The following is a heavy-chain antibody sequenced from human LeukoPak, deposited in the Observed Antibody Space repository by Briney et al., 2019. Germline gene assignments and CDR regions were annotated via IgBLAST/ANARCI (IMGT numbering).Heavy chain of an antibody. D-gene: IGHD3-10*01. CDR1: GGSISSYY. Sequence: SETLSLTCTVSGGSISSYYWSWIRQPAGKGLEWIGRIYTSGSTNYNPSLKSRVTMSVDTSKNQFSLKLSSVTAADTAVYYCAREPYTYYYGSGSYYNGPGNGYMDVWGKGTTVTVSS. CDR3: AREPYTYYYGSGSYYNGPGNGYMDV. CDR2: IYTSGST. J-gene: IGHJ6*03. V-gene: IGHV4-4*07.